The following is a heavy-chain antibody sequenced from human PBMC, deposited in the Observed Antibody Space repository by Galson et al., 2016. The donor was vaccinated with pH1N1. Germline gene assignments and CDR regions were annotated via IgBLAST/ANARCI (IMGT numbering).Heavy chain of an antibody. Sequence: SVKVSCKVSGYTLIESAIHWVRQAPGKGLEWMGGFDPEERETIYAQKFQGRVNMTEDTSTDTAYMELSGLTSADTAVYYCAPPQPPYGLDFDAFAIWGQGTMVTVSS. V-gene: IGHV1-24*01. CDR1: GYTLIESA. J-gene: IGHJ3*02. D-gene: IGHD3/OR15-3a*01. CDR2: FDPEERET. CDR3: APPQPPYGLDFDAFAI.